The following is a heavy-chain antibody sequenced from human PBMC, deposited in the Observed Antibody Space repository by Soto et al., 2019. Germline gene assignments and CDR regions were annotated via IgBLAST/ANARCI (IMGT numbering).Heavy chain of an antibody. CDR3: ARAGGSDEVRGVSMDYYYMDV. V-gene: IGHV4-4*02. Sequence: SETLSLTCAVSSGSISSSNWWSWVRQPPGKGLEWIGEIYHSGSTNYNPSLKSRVTISVDKSKNQFSLKLSSVTAADTAVYYCARAGGSDEVRGVSMDYYYMDVWGKGTTVTVSS. D-gene: IGHD3-10*01. CDR2: IYHSGST. CDR1: SGSISSSNW. J-gene: IGHJ6*03.